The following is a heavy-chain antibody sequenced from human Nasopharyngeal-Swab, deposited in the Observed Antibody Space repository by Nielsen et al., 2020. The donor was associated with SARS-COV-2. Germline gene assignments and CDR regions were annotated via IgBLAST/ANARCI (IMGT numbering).Heavy chain of an antibody. CDR2: VSGSGGTT. CDR1: GFTFSSYA. J-gene: IGHJ5*02. Sequence: GESLKISCAASGFTFSSYAMSWVRQAPGKGLEWVSGVSGSGGTTKYADSVKGRFTISRDNSKNTLYLQMNSLRAEDTAVYYCAKDGRLSTRNWFDPWGQGTLVTVSS. D-gene: IGHD2-2*01. V-gene: IGHV3-23*01. CDR3: AKDGRLSTRNWFDP.